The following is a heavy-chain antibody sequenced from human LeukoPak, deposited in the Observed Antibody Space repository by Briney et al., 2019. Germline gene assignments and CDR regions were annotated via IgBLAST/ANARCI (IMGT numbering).Heavy chain of an antibody. V-gene: IGHV3-30-3*01. CDR3: ARDLTYGSATDI. CDR1: GFSFNNV. CDR2: ISYDTINK. D-gene: IGHD3-10*01. J-gene: IGHJ3*02. Sequence: PGGSLRLSCAASGFSFNNVLHWVRQGPGKGLQRLSFISYDTINKYYSDSVKGRFTISRDNAKNSLYLQMNSLRAEDTAVYYCARDLTYGSATDIWGQGTMVTVSS.